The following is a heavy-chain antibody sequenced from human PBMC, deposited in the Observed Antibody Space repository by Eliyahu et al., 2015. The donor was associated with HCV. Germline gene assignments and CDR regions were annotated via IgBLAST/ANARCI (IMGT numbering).Heavy chain of an antibody. CDR3: AKVEAVAVNDAFDI. Sequence: ALGGVREXPGKGLEWXSASSRGGGSTCYADSVKGRFTISRDNSKNTLYLQMXSLRAEDTAVYYCAKVEAVAVNDAFDIWGQGTMVTVSS. J-gene: IGHJ3*02. CDR2: SSRGGGST. V-gene: IGHV3-23*01. D-gene: IGHD6-19*01. CDR1: A.